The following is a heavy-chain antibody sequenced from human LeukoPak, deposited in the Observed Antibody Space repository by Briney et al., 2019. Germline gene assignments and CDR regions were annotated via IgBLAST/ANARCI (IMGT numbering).Heavy chain of an antibody. Sequence: GGSLRLSCAASGFTFSSYEMNWVRQDPGKGLEWVSYISSSGSTIYYADSVKGRFTISRDNAKNSLYLQMNSLRAEDTAVYYCAGSTVTTSYWGQGTLVTVSS. CDR1: GFTFSSYE. J-gene: IGHJ4*02. D-gene: IGHD4-17*01. V-gene: IGHV3-48*03. CDR3: AGSTVTTSY. CDR2: ISSSGSTI.